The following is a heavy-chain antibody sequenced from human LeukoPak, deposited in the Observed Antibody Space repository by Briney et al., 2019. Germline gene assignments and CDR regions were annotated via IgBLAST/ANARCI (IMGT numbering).Heavy chain of an antibody. D-gene: IGHD6-19*01. Sequence: GGSLRLSCAASGFTFSSYAMSWVRQAPGKGLEWVSAISGSGGSTYYADSVKGRFTISRDNAKNSLYLQMNSLRAEDTAVYYCARALAVAGTGGFDYWGQGTLVTVSS. CDR3: ARALAVAGTGGFDY. CDR1: GFTFSSYA. J-gene: IGHJ4*02. V-gene: IGHV3-23*01. CDR2: ISGSGGST.